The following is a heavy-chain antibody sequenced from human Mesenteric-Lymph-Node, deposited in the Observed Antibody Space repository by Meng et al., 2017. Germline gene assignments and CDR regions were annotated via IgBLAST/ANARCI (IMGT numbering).Heavy chain of an antibody. CDR2: IIPIFGTA. J-gene: IGHJ4*02. Sequence: SVKVFCKASGGTFSSYAISWVRQAPGQGLEWMGGIIPIFGTANYAQKFQGRVTITTDESTSTAYMELSSLRSEDTAVYYCARFGYIPGGPTTNYYFDYWGQGTLVTVSS. D-gene: IGHD6-13*01. V-gene: IGHV1-69*05. CDR3: ARFGYIPGGPTTNYYFDY. CDR1: GGTFSSYA.